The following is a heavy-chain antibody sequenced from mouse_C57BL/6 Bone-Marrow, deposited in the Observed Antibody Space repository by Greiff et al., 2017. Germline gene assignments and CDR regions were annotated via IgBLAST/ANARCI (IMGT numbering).Heavy chain of an antibody. D-gene: IGHD4-1*01. CDR1: GYTFTSYW. CDR3: TRWGANWALFDY. Sequence: EVQLQQSGTVLARPGASVKMSCKTSGYTFTSYWMHWVKQRPGQGLEWIGAIYPGNSDTSYTQKFQGKAKLTAVTSASTAYMELSSLTNEDSAVYYCTRWGANWALFDYWGQGTTLTVSS. V-gene: IGHV1-5*01. CDR2: IYPGNSDT. J-gene: IGHJ2*01.